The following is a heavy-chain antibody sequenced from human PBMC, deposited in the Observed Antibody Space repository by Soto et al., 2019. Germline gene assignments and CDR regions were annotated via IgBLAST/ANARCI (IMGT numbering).Heavy chain of an antibody. D-gene: IGHD3-10*01. CDR1: GGSFSGYY. Sequence: QVHLQQWGAGLLKPSETLSLTCAVYGGSFSGYYWSWIRQPPGKGLEWIGEINHSGSTNYNQSLNGRVTISVDTSKNQFSLKLSSVTAADTAVYYCARERTLLWFGELLRDYGMDVWGQGTTVTVSS. V-gene: IGHV4-34*01. CDR2: INHSGST. CDR3: ARERTLLWFGELLRDYGMDV. J-gene: IGHJ6*02.